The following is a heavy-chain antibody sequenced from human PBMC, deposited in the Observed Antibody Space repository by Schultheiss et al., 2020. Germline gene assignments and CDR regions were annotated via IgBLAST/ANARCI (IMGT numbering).Heavy chain of an antibody. Sequence: ESLKISCAASGFTFSSYSMNWVRQAPGKGLEWVSSISSSSSYIYYADSVKGRFTISRDNAKNSLYLQMNSLRAEDTAVYYCARARSEYYGSGWNGMDVWGQGTTVTVSS. V-gene: IGHV3-21*01. CDR1: GFTFSSYS. D-gene: IGHD3-10*01. CDR3: ARARSEYYGSGWNGMDV. J-gene: IGHJ6*02. CDR2: ISSSSSYI.